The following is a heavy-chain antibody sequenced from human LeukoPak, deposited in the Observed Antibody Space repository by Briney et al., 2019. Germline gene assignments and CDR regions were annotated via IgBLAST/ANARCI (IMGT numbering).Heavy chain of an antibody. CDR1: GYTFTSYY. CDR3: GRGAYYDSSGYYYGGGYYYYGMDV. CDR2: INPSGGST. D-gene: IGHD3-22*01. V-gene: IGHV1-46*01. J-gene: IGHJ6*02. Sequence: GASVKVSCKASGYTFTSYYMHSVRQAGGQGREWMGVINPSGGSTRQAQKFQGRVTMTRDTFTSTVYMELSSLRSEDTAVYYCGRGAYYDSSGYYYGGGYYYYGMDVWGQGTTVTVSS.